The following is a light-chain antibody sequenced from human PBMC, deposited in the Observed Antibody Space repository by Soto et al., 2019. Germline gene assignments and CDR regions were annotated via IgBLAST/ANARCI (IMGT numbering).Light chain of an antibody. CDR2: WAS. J-gene: IGKJ1*01. Sequence: DIVMSECPDSRAVRPRQRATTYCKCRQSVVYCPNYKNYLAWYQHKPGQPPKMLICWASIRESGVPDRFSGSGSGTDFTLTISSLQSEDVAVYYCQQYYTNSWSFGQGTKVDIK. CDR3: QQYYTNSWS. V-gene: IGKV4-1*01. CDR1: QSVVYCPNYKNY.